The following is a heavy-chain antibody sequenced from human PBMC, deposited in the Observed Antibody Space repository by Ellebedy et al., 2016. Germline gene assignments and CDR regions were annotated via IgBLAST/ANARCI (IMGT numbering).Heavy chain of an antibody. V-gene: IGHV3-9*01. CDR3: AKGSMNNDAFDI. CDR1: GFTFDDYA. CDR2: ISWNSGSI. J-gene: IGHJ3*02. Sequence: GGSLRLXCTASGFTFDDYAMHWVRQAPGKGLEWVSGISWNSGSIGYADSVKGRFTISRDNAKNSLYLQMNSLRAEDTALYYCAKGSMNNDAFDIWGQGTMVTVSS. D-gene: IGHD2/OR15-2a*01.